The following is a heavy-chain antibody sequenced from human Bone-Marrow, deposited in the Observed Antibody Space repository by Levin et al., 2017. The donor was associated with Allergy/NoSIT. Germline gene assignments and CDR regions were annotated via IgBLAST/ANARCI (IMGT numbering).Heavy chain of an antibody. D-gene: IGHD2-15*01. CDR2: ISGSGGST. CDR3: AKVVVVVAASRYFQH. CDR1: GFTFSSYA. J-gene: IGHJ1*01. V-gene: IGHV3-23*01. Sequence: GESLKISCAASGFTFSSYAMSWVRQAPGKGLEWVSGISGSGGSTSYADSVKGRFTISRDNSKNTLYLQMNSLRAEDTAVYYCAKVVVVVAASRYFQHWGQGTLVTVSS.